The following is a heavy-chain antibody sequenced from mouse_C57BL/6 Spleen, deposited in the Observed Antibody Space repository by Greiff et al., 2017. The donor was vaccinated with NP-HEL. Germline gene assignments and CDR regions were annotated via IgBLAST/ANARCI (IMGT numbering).Heavy chain of an antibody. V-gene: IGHV1-50*01. J-gene: IGHJ4*01. CDR2: IDPSDSYT. CDR1: GYTFTSYW. D-gene: IGHD1-1*01. Sequence: QVQLQQPGAELVKPGASVKLSCKASGYTFTSYWMQWVKQRPGQGLEWIGEIDPSDSYTNYNQKFKGKATLTVDTSSSTAYMQLSSLTSEDSAVYYCARSYYGSSYHYAMDYWGQGTSVTVSS. CDR3: ARSYYGSSYHYAMDY.